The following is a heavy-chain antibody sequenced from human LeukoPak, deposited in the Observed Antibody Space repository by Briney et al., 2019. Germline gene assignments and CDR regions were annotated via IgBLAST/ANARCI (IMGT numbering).Heavy chain of an antibody. CDR1: RYTFTGYY. D-gene: IGHD3-22*01. V-gene: IGHV1-2*06. Sequence: ASVKVSCKASRYTFTGYYMHWVRQAPGQGLEWMGRINHNSGGTNYAQKFQGRVTMTRDTSISTAYMELSRLRSDDTAVYFCARGRYDSSGFTFDYWGQGTLVTVSA. CDR3: ARGRYDSSGFTFDY. CDR2: INHNSGGT. J-gene: IGHJ4*02.